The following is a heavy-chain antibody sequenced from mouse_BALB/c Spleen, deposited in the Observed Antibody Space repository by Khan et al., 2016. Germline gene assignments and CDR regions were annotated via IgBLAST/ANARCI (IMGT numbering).Heavy chain of an antibody. CDR3: ARYGYYGSSGGYYWYFDV. Sequence: QLQESGPSLVKPSQTLSLTCSVTGDSITSGYWNWIRKFPGNKLEYMGYISYSGSTYYNPSLKNRISITRDTSKNQYYLQLNSVTTEDTATYYCARYGYYGSSGGYYWYFDVWGAGTTVTVSS. D-gene: IGHD1-1*01. V-gene: IGHV3-8*02. J-gene: IGHJ1*01. CDR2: ISYSGST. CDR1: GDSITSGY.